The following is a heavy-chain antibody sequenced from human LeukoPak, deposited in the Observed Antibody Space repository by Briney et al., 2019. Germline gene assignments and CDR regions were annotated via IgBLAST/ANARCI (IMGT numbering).Heavy chain of an antibody. V-gene: IGHV3-11*01. J-gene: IGHJ4*02. CDR1: GFTFSDYY. CDR3: ARQDIFWDPFDY. D-gene: IGHD3-3*02. CDR2: ISRDGSSI. Sequence: GGSLRLSCAASGFTFSDYYMSWIRQAPGKGLEWVSQISRDGSSISYADSVKGRFTISRDNAKNSLYLQLKSLRGEDTAVYYCARQDIFWDPFDYWGRGIRVTVSS.